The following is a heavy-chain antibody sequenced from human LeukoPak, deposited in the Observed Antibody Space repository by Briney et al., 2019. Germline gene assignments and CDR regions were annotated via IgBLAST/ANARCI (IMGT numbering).Heavy chain of an antibody. CDR3: AREKLELTRTSYYYYYMDV. Sequence: PSETLSLTCNVSGGSISSSGYYWGWIRQPPGKGLEWIGNIYYSGRTYYNPSLKSHVTISLDTSKNQFSLKLSSVTAADTAVYYCAREKLELTRTSYYYYYMDVWGKGTTVTVSS. D-gene: IGHD1-1*01. CDR2: IYYSGRT. CDR1: GGSISSSGYY. V-gene: IGHV4-39*07. J-gene: IGHJ6*03.